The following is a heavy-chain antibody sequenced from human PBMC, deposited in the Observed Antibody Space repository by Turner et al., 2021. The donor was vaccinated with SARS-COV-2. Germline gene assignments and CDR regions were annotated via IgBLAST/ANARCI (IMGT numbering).Heavy chain of an antibody. D-gene: IGHD4-17*01. CDR2: IDWDDDK. CDR3: TRATVTTWYDY. V-gene: IGHV2-70*15. Sequence: QVTLRESGPALVKPTQPLTLTCTFSGFSLSTSGMCVSWIRQPPGKALEWLARIDWDDDKYYSTSLKTRLTISKDTSKNQVVLTMTNMDPVDTATYNCTRATVTTWYDYWGQGTLVTVSS. J-gene: IGHJ4*02. CDR1: GFSLSTSGMC.